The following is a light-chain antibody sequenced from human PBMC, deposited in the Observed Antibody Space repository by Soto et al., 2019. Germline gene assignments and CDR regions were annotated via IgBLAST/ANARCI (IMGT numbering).Light chain of an antibody. CDR3: QQRSNWPPWT. CDR2: DAS. Sequence: DIVLTQSPATLSLSPGDRATLSCRARQSVSSSLAWYQQKPGQAPRLLIYDASNRATGIPARFSGSGSGTDFTLTISSLEPEDFAVYYCQQRSNWPPWTFGQGTKVEIK. V-gene: IGKV3-11*01. CDR1: QSVSSS. J-gene: IGKJ1*01.